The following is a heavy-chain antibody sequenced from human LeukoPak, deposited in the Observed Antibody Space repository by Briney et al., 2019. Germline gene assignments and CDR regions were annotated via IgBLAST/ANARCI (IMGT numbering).Heavy chain of an antibody. D-gene: IGHD2-2*01. CDR1: GYTFTGYY. V-gene: IGHV1-2*06. J-gene: IGHJ5*02. Sequence: ASVKVSCKASGYTFTGYYMHWVRQAPGQGLEWMGRINRNSGGTNYAQKFQGRVTMTRDTSISTAYVELSRLRSDDTAVYYCARERCSSTSCYNWFDPWGQGTLVTVSS. CDR2: INRNSGGT. CDR3: ARERCSSTSCYNWFDP.